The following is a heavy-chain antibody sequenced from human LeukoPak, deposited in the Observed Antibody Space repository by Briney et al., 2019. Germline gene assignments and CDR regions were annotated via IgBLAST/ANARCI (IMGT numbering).Heavy chain of an antibody. CDR2: IHFRGSPI. Sequence: QPGGSLRLSCAASGFIFNTYNMIWVRQAPGKGLEWLSYIHFRGSPIYYADSVKGRFTISRDNAKNSLYLQINSLRVEDMAVYYCARPLYYGDYVYAFDIWGQGTMVTVSS. V-gene: IGHV3-48*04. CDR3: ARPLYYGDYVYAFDI. D-gene: IGHD4-17*01. J-gene: IGHJ3*02. CDR1: GFIFNTYN.